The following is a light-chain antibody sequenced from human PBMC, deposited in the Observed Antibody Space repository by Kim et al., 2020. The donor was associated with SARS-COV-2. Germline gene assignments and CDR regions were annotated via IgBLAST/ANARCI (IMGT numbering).Light chain of an antibody. J-gene: IGKJ4*01. CDR2: GAS. Sequence: EIVLTQSPATLSVSPGERATLSCRASQSVHIFLAWYQQKPGQAPRLLIYGASNRATGVPARFSGSGSGTEFALTISSLETEDFAAYYCLHCSDWPITFGGGTKVDIK. V-gene: IGKV3-11*01. CDR1: QSVHIF. CDR3: LHCSDWPIT.